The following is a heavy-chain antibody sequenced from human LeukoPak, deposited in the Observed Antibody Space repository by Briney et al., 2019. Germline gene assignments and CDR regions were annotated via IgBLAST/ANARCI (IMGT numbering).Heavy chain of an antibody. J-gene: IGHJ5*02. CDR3: ARDRCSSTSCYHLNWFDP. CDR1: GFTFSSYW. D-gene: IGHD2-2*01. V-gene: IGHV3-7*01. CDR2: IKQDGSEK. Sequence: GGSLRLSCAASGFTFSSYWMSWVRQAPGKGLEWVANIKQDGSEKYYVDSVKGRFTISRDNAKNSLYLQMNSLRAEDTAVYYCARDRCSSTSCYHLNWFDPWGQGTLVTVSS.